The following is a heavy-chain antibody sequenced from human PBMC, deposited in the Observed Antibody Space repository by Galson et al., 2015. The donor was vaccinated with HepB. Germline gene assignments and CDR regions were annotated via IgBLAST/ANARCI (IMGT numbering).Heavy chain of an antibody. Sequence: SLRLSCAASGFTFSSYAMSWVRQAPGKGLAWVSGISGSGGSTYYADSVKGRFTISRDNSKNTLYLQMNSLRAEDTAVYYCARTRYDSSGYYYEDFDYWGQGTLVTASS. D-gene: IGHD3-22*01. J-gene: IGHJ4*02. V-gene: IGHV3-23*01. CDR2: ISGSGGST. CDR1: GFTFSSYA. CDR3: ARTRYDSSGYYYEDFDY.